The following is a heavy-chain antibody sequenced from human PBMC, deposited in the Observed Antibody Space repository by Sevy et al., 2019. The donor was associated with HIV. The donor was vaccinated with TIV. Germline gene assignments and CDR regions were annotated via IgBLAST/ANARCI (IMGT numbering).Heavy chain of an antibody. CDR1: GFTFSSYS. J-gene: IGHJ6*02. Sequence: GGSLRLSCAASGFTFSSYSMNWVRQAPGKGLEWVSSISSSSSYIYYADSVKGRFTISRDNPKNSLYLQMNSLRAEDTAVYYCARDPSGWSHYGMDVWGQGTTVTVSS. CDR2: ISSSSSYI. CDR3: ARDPSGWSHYGMDV. D-gene: IGHD6-19*01. V-gene: IGHV3-21*01.